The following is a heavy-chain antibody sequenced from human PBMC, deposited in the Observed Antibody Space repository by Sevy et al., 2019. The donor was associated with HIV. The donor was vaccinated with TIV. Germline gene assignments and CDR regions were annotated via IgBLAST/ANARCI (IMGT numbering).Heavy chain of an antibody. CDR3: AKPLHIVVVPAAPNWFDP. V-gene: IGHV3-23*01. CDR1: GFTFSSYA. J-gene: IGHJ5*02. CDR2: ISGSGGST. Sequence: GGSLRLSCAASGFTFSSYAMSWVRQAPGKGLEWVSAISGSGGSTYYADSVKGRFTISRDNSKNTLYLQMNGLRAEDTAVYYCAKPLHIVVVPAAPNWFDPWGQGTLVTVSS. D-gene: IGHD2-2*01.